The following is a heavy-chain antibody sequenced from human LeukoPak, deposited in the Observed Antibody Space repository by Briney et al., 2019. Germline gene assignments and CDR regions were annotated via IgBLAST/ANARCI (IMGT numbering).Heavy chain of an antibody. D-gene: IGHD6-19*01. Sequence: GGSLRLSCAASGFTFSSHAMSWARQAPGKGLEWVSAVSARGENTYYADSVKGRFTISRDNSRNTLYLQMNSLRAEDTAVYFCARERGVARSSGWHAFDIWGQGALVTVS. V-gene: IGHV3-23*01. CDR1: GFTFSSHA. J-gene: IGHJ3*02. CDR3: ARERGVARSSGWHAFDI. CDR2: VSARGENT.